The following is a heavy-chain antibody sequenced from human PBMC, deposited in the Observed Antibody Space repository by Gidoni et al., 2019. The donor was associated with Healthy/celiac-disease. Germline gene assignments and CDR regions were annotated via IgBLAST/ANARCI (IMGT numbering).Heavy chain of an antibody. Sequence: QITLKESGPTLVKPTQTLTLTCTFSGFSLSTSGVGVGWIRQPPGKALEWLALIYWDDDKRYSPSLKSRLTITKDTAKNQVVLTMTNMDPVDTATYYCAHSPRTNSNQSPWAFDYWGQGTLVTVSS. CDR3: AHSPRTNSNQSPWAFDY. CDR2: IYWDDDK. V-gene: IGHV2-5*02. J-gene: IGHJ4*02. D-gene: IGHD6-13*01. CDR1: GFSLSTSGVG.